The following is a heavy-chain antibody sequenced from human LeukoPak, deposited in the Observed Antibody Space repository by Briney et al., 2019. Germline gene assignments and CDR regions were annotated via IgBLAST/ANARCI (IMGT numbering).Heavy chain of an antibody. V-gene: IGHV3-30*18. D-gene: IGHD6-19*01. Sequence: GGSLRLSCAASGFIFSTYDMHWVRQAPGKGLEWVAVVSYDGSNIYHAASVQGRFTISRDNSKDTLYLQMNSLRAEDTAVYYCAKSLDAQAVADPFDYWGQGTLVTVSS. CDR3: AKSLDAQAVADPFDY. CDR2: VSYDGSNI. J-gene: IGHJ4*02. CDR1: GFIFSTYD.